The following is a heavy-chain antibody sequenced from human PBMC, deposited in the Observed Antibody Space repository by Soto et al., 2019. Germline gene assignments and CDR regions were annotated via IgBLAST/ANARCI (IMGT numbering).Heavy chain of an antibody. CDR1: GFTFSSYG. D-gene: IGHD3-22*01. CDR2: ISYDESNK. J-gene: IGHJ1*01. V-gene: IGHV3-30*18. CDR3: TQGVVVMTSCFQH. Sequence: QVQLVESGGGVVQPGRSLRLSCAASGFTFSSYGMHWVRQAPGKGLEWVAVISYDESNKYYADSVKGRFTISRDNSKNAVYLQMNTLSAEDTAVYYCTQGVVVMTSCFQHWGQGTLVTVSS.